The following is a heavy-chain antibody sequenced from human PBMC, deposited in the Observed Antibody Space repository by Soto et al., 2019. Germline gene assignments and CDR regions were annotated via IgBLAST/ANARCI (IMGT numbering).Heavy chain of an antibody. CDR3: AKGQSTHSV. V-gene: IGHV3-23*01. CDR1: GFSFSSYA. D-gene: IGHD4-4*01. J-gene: IGHJ6*02. CDR2: ISSSGGRT. Sequence: EGQLLESGGGLVQPGGSLRLSCAASGFSFSSYAMSWVRQVPGKGLEWVSGISSSGGRTFYADSVKGRFTISRDNSENKLYLQMDTLRGEDTCLYYCAKGQSTHSVWGQGTTVTVSS.